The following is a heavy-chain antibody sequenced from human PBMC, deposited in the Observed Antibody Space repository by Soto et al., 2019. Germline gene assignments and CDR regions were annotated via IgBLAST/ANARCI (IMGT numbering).Heavy chain of an antibody. CDR1: GFTFRICS. CDR2: MWYVGTNK. J-gene: IGHJ3*02. Sequence: QVQLVESGGGVVQPGRSLRLSCAASGFTFRICSMHWVRQSPGKGLEWVAVMWYVGTNKYYGESVKGRFTISRDNSENTLYLQMNSLRVEDTAVYYCARDATFGTKGGSFDIWGHGTLVTVSS. V-gene: IGHV3-33*01. CDR3: ARDATFGTKGGSFDI. D-gene: IGHD3-16*01.